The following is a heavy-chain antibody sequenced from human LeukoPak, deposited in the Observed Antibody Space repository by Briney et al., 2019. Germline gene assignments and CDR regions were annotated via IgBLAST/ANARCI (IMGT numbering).Heavy chain of an antibody. CDR1: GYTFTNYY. CDR3: ATSGDRSGPFDY. CDR2: INPSGGST. D-gene: IGHD6-19*01. Sequence: ASVKVSCKASGYTFTNYYIHWVRQAPGQGLEWMGVINPSGGSTTYAQEFQGRVTMTRDTPTNTVYMELSSLRSEDTAVYSCATSGDRSGPFDYWGQGTLVTVSS. J-gene: IGHJ4*02. V-gene: IGHV1-46*01.